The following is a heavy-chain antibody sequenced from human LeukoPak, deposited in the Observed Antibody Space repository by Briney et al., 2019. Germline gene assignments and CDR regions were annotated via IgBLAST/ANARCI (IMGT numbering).Heavy chain of an antibody. V-gene: IGHV1-46*01. CDR2: INPSGGST. J-gene: IGHJ4*02. CDR1: GYTFTSYY. CDR3: ARDLHPANRKTYYYDSSASTVDY. D-gene: IGHD3-22*01. Sequence: ASVKVSCKASGYTFTSYYMHWVRQAPGQGLEWMGLINPSGGSTSYAQKFQGRVTMTRDTSTSTVYMELSSLRSEDTAVYYCARDLHPANRKTYYYDSSASTVDYWGQGTLVTVSS.